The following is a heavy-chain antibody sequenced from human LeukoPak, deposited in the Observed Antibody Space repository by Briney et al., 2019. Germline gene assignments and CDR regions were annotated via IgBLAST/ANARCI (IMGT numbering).Heavy chain of an antibody. J-gene: IGHJ5*02. V-gene: IGHV4-34*08. Sequence: PGGSLRLSCAASGFTFSSYAMSWVRQPPGKGLEWIGEINHSGSTNYNPSLKSRVTISVDTSKNQFSLKLSSVTAADTAVYYCAGGGSYYWFDPWGQGTLVTVSS. CDR2: INHSGST. CDR3: AGGGSYYWFDP. CDR1: GFTFSSYA. D-gene: IGHD1-26*01.